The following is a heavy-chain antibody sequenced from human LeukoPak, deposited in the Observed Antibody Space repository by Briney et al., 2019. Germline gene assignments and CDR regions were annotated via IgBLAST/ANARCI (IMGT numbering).Heavy chain of an antibody. Sequence: GGSLRLSCAASGFTFSSYWMSWVRQAPGKGLEWVANIKEGGSEKYYVESVKGRFTVSRDNAKNSLFLQMNSLRGEDTAMYYCARGGSSRFGYWGQGTLVTVSS. V-gene: IGHV3-7*01. CDR2: IKEGGSEK. D-gene: IGHD1-26*01. CDR3: ARGGSSRFGY. CDR1: GFTFSSYW. J-gene: IGHJ4*02.